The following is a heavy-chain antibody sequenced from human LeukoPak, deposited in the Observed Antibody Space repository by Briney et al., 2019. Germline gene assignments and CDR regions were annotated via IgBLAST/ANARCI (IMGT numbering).Heavy chain of an antibody. CDR3: ARHPFEKPLNRKRYCSGGSCYSLLDY. CDR1: GFTFSSYS. CDR2: ISSSSSYI. J-gene: IGHJ4*02. D-gene: IGHD2-15*01. Sequence: PGGSLRLSCAASGFTFSSYSMNWVRQAPGKGLEWVSSISSSSSYIYYADSVKGRFTISRDNAKNSLYLQMNSLRAEDTAVYYCARHPFEKPLNRKRYCSGGSCYSLLDYWGQGTLVTVSS. V-gene: IGHV3-21*01.